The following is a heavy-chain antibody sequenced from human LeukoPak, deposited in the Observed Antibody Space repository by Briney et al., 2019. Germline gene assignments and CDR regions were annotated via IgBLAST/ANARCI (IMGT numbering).Heavy chain of an antibody. D-gene: IGHD6-13*01. CDR1: GFTFDYYG. CDR2: INWNGGST. V-gene: IGHV3-20*01. J-gene: IGHJ6*02. CDR3: ARTITAATYGMDV. Sequence: GGSLRLSCAASGFTFDYYGMSWVRQAPGRGLEWVSGINWNGGSTGYADSVRGRFTISRDNAKNSLYLQMNSLRAEDTALYHCARTITAATYGMDVWGQGTTVTVSS.